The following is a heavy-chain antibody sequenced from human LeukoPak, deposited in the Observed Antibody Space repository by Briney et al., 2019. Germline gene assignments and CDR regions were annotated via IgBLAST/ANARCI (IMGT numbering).Heavy chain of an antibody. Sequence: ASVKVSCKASGYTFTSYDINWVRPATGQGLEWMGWMNPNSGNTGYAQKFQGRVTMTRNTSISTAYMELSSLRSEDTAVYYCARVKSGRGQQLVRDNWFAPWGQGTLVTVSS. CDR2: MNPNSGNT. CDR1: GYTFTSYD. CDR3: ARVKSGRGQQLVRDNWFAP. V-gene: IGHV1-8*02. J-gene: IGHJ5*02. D-gene: IGHD6-13*01.